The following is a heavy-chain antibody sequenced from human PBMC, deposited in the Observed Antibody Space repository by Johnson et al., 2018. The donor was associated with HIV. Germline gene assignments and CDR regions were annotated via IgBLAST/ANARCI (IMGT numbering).Heavy chain of an antibody. D-gene: IGHD3-16*01. V-gene: IGHV3-23*04. J-gene: IGHJ3*02. Sequence: VQLVESGGGLVQPGGSLRLSCAASGFTFSSYAMSWVRQAPGKGLEWVSAISGSGGSTYYADSVKGRFTISRDNSKNTLYLQMNSLRAEDTAVYYCAKSLLQFIPKDDAFDTWGQGTMVTVSS. CDR1: GFTFSSYA. CDR3: AKSLLQFIPKDDAFDT. CDR2: ISGSGGST.